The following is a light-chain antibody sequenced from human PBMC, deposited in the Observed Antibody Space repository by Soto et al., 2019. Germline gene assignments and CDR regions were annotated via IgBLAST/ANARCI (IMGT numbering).Light chain of an antibody. Sequence: EIVMTQSPASLSVPPGERATLSCRSSQSVSTNFAWYLQKPGQAPRLLIYGASTRATAVPARFTASGSGTEFTLSISSLQSDDVGVYYCQQSDTWPRPFGQGTQVEIK. CDR1: QSVSTN. CDR2: GAS. V-gene: IGKV3-15*01. J-gene: IGKJ1*01. CDR3: QQSDTWPRP.